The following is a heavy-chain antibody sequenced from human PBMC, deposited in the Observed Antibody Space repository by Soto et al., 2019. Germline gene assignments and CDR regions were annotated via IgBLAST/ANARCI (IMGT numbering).Heavy chain of an antibody. CDR1: GFTFSNAW. CDR2: IKSKNAGGTT. CDR3: TTEQNYYYMDV. J-gene: IGHJ6*03. V-gene: IGHV3-15*01. Sequence: EVQLVESGGGLVKPGGSLRLSCAASGFTFSNAWMSWVRQAPGKGLEWVGRIKSKNAGGTTDYAAPVKGRFTISRDDSKNTLYLQMNSLKTEDTAVYYCTTEQNYYYMDVWGKGTTVTVSS.